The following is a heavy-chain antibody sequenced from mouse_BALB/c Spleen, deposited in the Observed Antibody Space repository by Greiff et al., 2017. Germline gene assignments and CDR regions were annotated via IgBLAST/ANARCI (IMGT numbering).Heavy chain of an antibody. CDR2: ICDGGST. Sequence: VQLQESGPGLVAPSQSLSITCTVSGFSLTSYGVHWVRQPPGKGLEWLGVICDGGSTNYNSAIMSRLSISKDNSKSQVFLQMNSLQTDDTALYYCAREDYGYQAWFAYWGQGTLVTVSA. CDR3: AREDYGYQAWFAY. J-gene: IGHJ3*01. CDR1: GFSLTSYG. V-gene: IGHV2-9*02. D-gene: IGHD1-2*01.